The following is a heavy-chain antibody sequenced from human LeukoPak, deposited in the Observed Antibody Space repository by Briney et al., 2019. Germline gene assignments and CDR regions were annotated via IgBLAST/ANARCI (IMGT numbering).Heavy chain of an antibody. CDR1: GGSITSSSYS. D-gene: IGHD6-13*01. Sequence: SETLSLTCTVSGGSITSSSYSWGWIRQPPGKGLEWIASMSYSGSTYYNPSLRSRVTISVDTSRSQFSLKLSSVTAADTAVYYCARGKYSSSWPPANWFDPWGQGTLVTVSS. CDR2: MSYSGST. J-gene: IGHJ5*02. V-gene: IGHV4-39*07. CDR3: ARGKYSSSWPPANWFDP.